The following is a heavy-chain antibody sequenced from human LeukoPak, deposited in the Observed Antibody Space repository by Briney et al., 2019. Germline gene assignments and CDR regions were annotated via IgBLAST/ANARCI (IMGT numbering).Heavy chain of an antibody. V-gene: IGHV4-59*01. J-gene: IGHJ3*02. CDR1: GGSISRYY. D-gene: IGHD6-19*01. Sequence: SETLSLTCTVSGGSISRYYWNWIRQPPGKGLEWIGYIYYSGSTNYNPSLKSRVTISVDTSKNQFSLKLSSVTAADTAVYYCARVFRSGNDAFDIWGQGTMVTVSS. CDR3: ARVFRSGNDAFDI. CDR2: IYYSGST.